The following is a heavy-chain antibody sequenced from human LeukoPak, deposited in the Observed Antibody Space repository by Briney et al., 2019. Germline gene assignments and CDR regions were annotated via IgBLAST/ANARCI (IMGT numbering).Heavy chain of an antibody. CDR2: IHYTGRT. Sequence: KPSETLSLTCTVSGRSINNYYWIWIRQPPGKGLEWIGYIHYTGRTTYHPSLKSRVAMSVDTSKNQFSLKLSSVTAADTAVYYCASHFPNHLGDYWDYWGQGTLVTVSS. J-gene: IGHJ4*02. CDR3: ASHFPNHLGDYWDY. D-gene: IGHD4-17*01. V-gene: IGHV4-59*08. CDR1: GRSINNYY.